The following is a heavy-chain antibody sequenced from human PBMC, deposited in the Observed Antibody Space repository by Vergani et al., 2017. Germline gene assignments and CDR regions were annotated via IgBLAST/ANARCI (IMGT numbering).Heavy chain of an antibody. CDR1: GGTFSSYT. D-gene: IGHD6-6*01. J-gene: IGHJ6*03. CDR2: IIPILGIA. CDR3: ATNVVSSSSSYYYYYMDV. Sequence: QVQLVQSGAEVKKPGSSVKVSCKASGGTFSSYTISWVRQAPGQGLEWMGRIIPILGIANYAQKFQGRVTMTEDTSTDTAYMELSSLRSEDTAVYYCATNVVSSSSSYYYYYMDVWGKGTTVTVSS. V-gene: IGHV1-69*02.